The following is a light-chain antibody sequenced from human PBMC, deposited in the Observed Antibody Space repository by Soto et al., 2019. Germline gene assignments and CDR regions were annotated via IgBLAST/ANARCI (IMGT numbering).Light chain of an antibody. Sequence: QAVLTQPPSASGSPGQSVTISCTGTSSDVGGYNYVSWYQQHPGKAPKVIIYEVSKRPSGVPDRFSGSKSGSTASLTVSGLQAEDEADYYCRSYAVTNIFVFGTGTNVTVL. V-gene: IGLV2-8*01. CDR1: SSDVGGYNY. J-gene: IGLJ1*01. CDR2: EVS. CDR3: RSYAVTNIFV.